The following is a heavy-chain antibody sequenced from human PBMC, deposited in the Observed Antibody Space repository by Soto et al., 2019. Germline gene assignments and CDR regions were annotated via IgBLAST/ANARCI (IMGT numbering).Heavy chain of an antibody. J-gene: IGHJ4*02. D-gene: IGHD6-19*01. CDR2: IFYSGST. Sequence: QVQLQESGPRLVRPSETLSLTCNVSGGPISGDYYWTWIRQPPGKGLEWIGYIFYSGSTYYNPSLKSRVTMSVDTSKNQFSLRLGSVTVADTAVYYCVREGVGFESSGYPSRYFDFWGQGILVTVSS. CDR1: GGPISGDYY. CDR3: VREGVGFESSGYPSRYFDF. V-gene: IGHV4-30-4*01.